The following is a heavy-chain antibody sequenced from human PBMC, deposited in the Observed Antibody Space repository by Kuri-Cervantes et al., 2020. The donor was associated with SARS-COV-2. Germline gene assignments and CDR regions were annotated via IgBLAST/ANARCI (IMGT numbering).Heavy chain of an antibody. V-gene: IGHV4-39*01. Sequence: ESLKISCPVSGGSISSSSYYWGWIRQPPGKGLEWIGSIYYSGSTYYNPSLKSRVTISVDTSKNQFSLKLSSVTAADTAVYYCARVVPAAVFDYWGQGTLVTVSS. CDR2: IYYSGST. CDR1: GGSISSSSYY. CDR3: ARVVPAAVFDY. J-gene: IGHJ4*02. D-gene: IGHD2-2*01.